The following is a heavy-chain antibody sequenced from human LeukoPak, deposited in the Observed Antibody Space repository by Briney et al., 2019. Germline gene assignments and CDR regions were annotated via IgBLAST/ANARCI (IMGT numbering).Heavy chain of an antibody. CDR3: ASLSVAGTAFDI. D-gene: IGHD6-19*01. V-gene: IGHV3-21*01. J-gene: IGHJ3*02. CDR2: ISSSSSYI. CDR1: GFTFSSYS. Sequence: KPGGSLRLSCAASGFTFSSYSMNWVRQAPGKGLEWVSSISSSSSYIYYADPVKGRFTISRDNAKNSLYLQMNSLRAEDTAVYYCASLSVAGTAFDIWGQGTMVTVSS.